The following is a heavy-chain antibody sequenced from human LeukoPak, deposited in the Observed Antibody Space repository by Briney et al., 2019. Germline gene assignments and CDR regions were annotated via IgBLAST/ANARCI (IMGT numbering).Heavy chain of an antibody. CDR2: TNPSGGST. J-gene: IGHJ4*02. CDR1: GYTFTSYY. Sequence: ASVKVSCKASGYTFTSYYMHWVRQAPGQGLERMGITNPSGGSTSYAQKFQGRVTMTRNTSISTAYMELSSLRSEDTAVYYCARGGTGRRAYYFDYWGQGTLVTVSS. D-gene: IGHD3/OR15-3a*01. CDR3: ARGGTGRRAYYFDY. V-gene: IGHV1-46*01.